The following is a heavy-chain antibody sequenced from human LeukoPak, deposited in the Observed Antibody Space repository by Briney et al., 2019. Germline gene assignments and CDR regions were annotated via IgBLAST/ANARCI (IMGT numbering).Heavy chain of an antibody. CDR2: LSGSGGST. Sequence: GGSLRLSCAASGFIFNKHAMSWVRQAPGKGLEWVSGLSGSGGSTDYADSVKGRFTVSRDNSKNTLFLQMNSLRAEDTAIYYCARGSTYDFWSGDALDVWGQGTMVTVAS. V-gene: IGHV3-23*01. CDR1: GFIFNKHA. CDR3: ARGSTYDFWSGDALDV. D-gene: IGHD3-3*01. J-gene: IGHJ3*01.